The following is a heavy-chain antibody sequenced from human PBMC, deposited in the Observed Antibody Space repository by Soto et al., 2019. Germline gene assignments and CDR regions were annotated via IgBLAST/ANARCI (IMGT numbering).Heavy chain of an antibody. J-gene: IGHJ4*02. Sequence: GESLKITCQCSGYTSSNFCLGWVRQLPGPVLEWMGIIYPGDHETRYRPSFLGKVTISAEKSINIAYLQWSSLEASDSAFSFCARCSRSSPYFDVWGQG. CDR2: IYPGDHET. D-gene: IGHD6-13*01. V-gene: IGHV5-51*01. CDR3: ARCSRSSPYFDV. CDR1: GYTSSNFC.